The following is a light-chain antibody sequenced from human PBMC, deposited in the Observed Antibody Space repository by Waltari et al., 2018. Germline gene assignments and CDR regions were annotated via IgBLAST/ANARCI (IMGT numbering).Light chain of an antibody. J-gene: IGKJ3*01. CDR1: QDINNY. CDR3: HQYDNLPFT. CDR2: DAS. Sequence: DIQMTQSPSSLSASVGDRVTVTCQASQDINNYLNWYPQKPGKAPNTLIYDASSLETGVPSRFSGSGSGSHFTFTISSLQPEDIATYYCHQYDNLPFTFGPGTKVDIK. V-gene: IGKV1-33*01.